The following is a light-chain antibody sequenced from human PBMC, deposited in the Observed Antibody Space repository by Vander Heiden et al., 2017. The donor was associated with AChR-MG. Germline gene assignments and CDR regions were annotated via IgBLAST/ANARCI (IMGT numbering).Light chain of an antibody. J-gene: IGLJ2*01. Sequence: HSALTQPASVSGSPGQSITISCTGTSSDIGGYNYVSWYQHHPGNAPRLMMYDVSDRPSGVSNRFYGSQSGNNASLTISGLQTEDDAYYYCNSYTSRSPVVGGGTKLTVL. CDR2: DVS. CDR3: NSYTSRSPV. CDR1: SSDIGGYNY. V-gene: IGLV2-14*03.